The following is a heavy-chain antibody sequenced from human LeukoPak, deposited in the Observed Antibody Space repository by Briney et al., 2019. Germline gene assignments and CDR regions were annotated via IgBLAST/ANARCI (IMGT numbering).Heavy chain of an antibody. CDR1: GFTFSSYD. CDR3: ASGGVLYWLRLLVDY. V-gene: IGHV3-13*01. CDR2: IGTAGDT. Sequence: GGSLRLPCAASGFTFSSYDMHWVRQATGKGLEWVSAIGTAGDTYYPGSVKGRFTISGENAKNSLYLQMNSLRAGDTAVYYCASGGVLYWLRLLVDYWGQGTLVTVSS. J-gene: IGHJ4*02. D-gene: IGHD5-12*01.